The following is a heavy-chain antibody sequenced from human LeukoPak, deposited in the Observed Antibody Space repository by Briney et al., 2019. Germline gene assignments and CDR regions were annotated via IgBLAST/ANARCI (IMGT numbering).Heavy chain of an antibody. CDR1: GGTFSSYA. CDR3: ARAFFSGDNYYYDSSGYYSTFDY. CDR2: IIPIFGTA. V-gene: IGHV1-69*05. J-gene: IGHJ4*02. Sequence: SVKVSCKASGGTFSSYAISWVRRAPGQGLEWMGGIIPIFGTANYAQKFQGRVTITTDESTSTAYMELSSLRSEDTAVYYCARAFFSGDNYYYDSSGYYSTFDYWGQGTLVTVSS. D-gene: IGHD3-22*01.